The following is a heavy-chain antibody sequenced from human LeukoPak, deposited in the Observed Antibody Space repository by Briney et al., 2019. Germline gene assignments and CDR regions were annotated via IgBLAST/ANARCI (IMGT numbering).Heavy chain of an antibody. Sequence: GGSLRLSCAASGFTFSDYALNWVRQAPGRGLEWISSITGSSYNKYYAESLKGRVTISRDNAKNSLYLQMDSLRAEDTAVYYCARLLYCSSTSCNGGTFDSWGQGTLVTVSS. CDR2: ITGSSYNK. J-gene: IGHJ4*02. CDR3: ARLLYCSSTSCNGGTFDS. D-gene: IGHD2-2*01. V-gene: IGHV3-21*04. CDR1: GFTFSDYA.